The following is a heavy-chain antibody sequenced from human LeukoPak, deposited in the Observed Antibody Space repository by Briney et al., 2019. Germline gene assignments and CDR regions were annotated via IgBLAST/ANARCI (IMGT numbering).Heavy chain of an antibody. Sequence: ASVKVSCKASGYTFSGYYMHWVRQAPGQGLEWMGWIDPNSGGTNYAQKFQGRVTMTRDTSISTAYMELIRLRSADTAVYYCARVGRAFTARSSFFDYWGQGTLVTVSS. V-gene: IGHV1-2*02. CDR3: ARVGRAFTARSSFFDY. CDR1: GYTFSGYY. J-gene: IGHJ4*02. CDR2: IDPNSGGT. D-gene: IGHD6-6*01.